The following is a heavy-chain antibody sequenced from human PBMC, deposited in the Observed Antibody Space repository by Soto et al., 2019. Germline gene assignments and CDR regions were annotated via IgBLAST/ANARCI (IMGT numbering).Heavy chain of an antibody. CDR1: GDSISSGVYS. Sequence: QLQLQESGSGLVKPSQTLSLTCTVSGDSISSGVYSWTWIRQSPGKGLEWIGYIYRSGGSYYNPSLQSRVTISLPRSSNQFPLRLAYLTAAATAVYYCARGITAGSGCAFDVWGHGTIVTVS. V-gene: IGHV4-30-2*06. J-gene: IGHJ3*01. CDR2: IYRSGGS. CDR3: ARGITAGSGCAFDV. D-gene: IGHD3-10*01.